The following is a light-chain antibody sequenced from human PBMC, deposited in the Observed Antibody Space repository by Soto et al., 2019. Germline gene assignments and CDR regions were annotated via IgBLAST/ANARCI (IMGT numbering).Light chain of an antibody. J-gene: IGLJ2*01. CDR2: KDS. V-gene: IGLV3-1*01. Sequence: SYELTQPPSVSVSPGQTASITCSGDKLGDKYACWYPQKQGQPPVLVIYKDSKRPSGIPERFSGSNSGNTATLTISGTQALDEADYYCQAWESSTAPAVVFGGGTKLTVL. CDR3: QAWESSTAPAVV. CDR1: KLGDKY.